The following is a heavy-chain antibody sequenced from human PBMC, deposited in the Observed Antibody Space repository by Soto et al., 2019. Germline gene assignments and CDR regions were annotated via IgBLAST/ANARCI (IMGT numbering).Heavy chain of an antibody. CDR2: ISATGGGT. CDR1: GFKFSNYA. Sequence: SLRLSCAASGFKFSNYAMSWVRQAPGKGLEWVSLISATGGGTYCADSVKGRFTISRDNSHNTLYLQVHSLTAEDTAVYYCAKDRRAGGNSAFYFDFWGQGAQVTVSS. V-gene: IGHV3-23*01. D-gene: IGHD3-16*01. J-gene: IGHJ4*02. CDR3: AKDRRAGGNSAFYFDF.